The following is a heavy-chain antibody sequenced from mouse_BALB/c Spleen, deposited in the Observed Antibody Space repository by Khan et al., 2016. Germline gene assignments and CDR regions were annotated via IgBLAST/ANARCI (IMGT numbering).Heavy chain of an antibody. J-gene: IGHJ1*01. CDR2: INTHSGGP. V-gene: IGHV9-4*02. D-gene: IGHD2-1*01. CDR1: GYTFTTAG. CDR3: ARCGNFFHWYFDV. Sequence: QIQLVQSGPELKKPGETVRISCKASGYTFTTAGMQWVQKMPGKGLKWIGWINTHSGGPKYAENFKGRFAFSLETSASTAYLQISNLKNEDTATYFCARCGNFFHWYFDVWGAGTTVTVSS.